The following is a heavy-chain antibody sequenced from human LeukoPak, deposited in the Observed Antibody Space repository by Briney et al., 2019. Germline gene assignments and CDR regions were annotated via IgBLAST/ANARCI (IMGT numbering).Heavy chain of an antibody. CDR2: MFGSGST. D-gene: IGHD3-10*01. CDR1: GGSFTSFY. V-gene: IGHV4-4*07. CDR3: ARGRFPVGYYDH. J-gene: IGHJ4*02. Sequence: PSETLSLTCAVSGGSFTSFYWSWIRQPAGEGLEYIGRMFGSGSTNYSPSLKSRVTISVDTSKNHFSLKLTSVTAADTAVYYCARGRFPVGYYDHWGQGFLVTVSS.